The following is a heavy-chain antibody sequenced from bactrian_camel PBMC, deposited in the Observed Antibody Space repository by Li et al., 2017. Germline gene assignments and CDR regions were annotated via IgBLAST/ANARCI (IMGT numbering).Heavy chain of an antibody. Sequence: HVQLVESGGDLVQPGGSLRLSCVASGFSFRSFYMAWVRQAPGKRLGVATIDSEDDATFVADPVKGRFSISKDNAKNTLYLQMNSLKPEDTAVYYCAIDGDLPSVLVPGPLRCSYNYLGQGTQVTVS. V-gene: IGHV3-2*01. J-gene: IGHJ4*01. CDR1: GFSFRSFY. D-gene: IGHD6*01. CDR2: IDSEDDAT.